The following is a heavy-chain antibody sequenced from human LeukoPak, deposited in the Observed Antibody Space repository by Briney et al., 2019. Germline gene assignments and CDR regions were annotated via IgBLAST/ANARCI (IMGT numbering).Heavy chain of an antibody. V-gene: IGHV1-2*02. CDR1: GYTFTGCY. J-gene: IGHJ4*02. CDR2: INPNSGGT. Sequence: ASVKVSCKASGYTFTGCYMHWVRQAPGQGLERMGWINPNSGGTNYAQKFQGRVTMTRDTSISTAYMELSRLRSDDTAVYYCARGWVQLWSYYFDYWGQGTLVTVSS. CDR3: ARGWVQLWSYYFDY. D-gene: IGHD5-18*01.